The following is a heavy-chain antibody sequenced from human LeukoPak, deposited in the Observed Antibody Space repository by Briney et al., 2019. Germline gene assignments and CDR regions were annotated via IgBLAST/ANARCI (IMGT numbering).Heavy chain of an antibody. CDR1: GDSINNYY. CDR3: ARDQNTTK. D-gene: IGHD1-1*01. V-gene: IGHV4-59*01. J-gene: IGHJ4*02. CDR2: ISYSGDT. Sequence: PSETLSLTCTVSGDSINNYYWTWIRQSPVKGLEWIGCISYSGDTYYNPSVESRVTMSLDTPKKQFSLKLTSVTAADTAVYYCARDQNTTKWGQGTLVTVSS.